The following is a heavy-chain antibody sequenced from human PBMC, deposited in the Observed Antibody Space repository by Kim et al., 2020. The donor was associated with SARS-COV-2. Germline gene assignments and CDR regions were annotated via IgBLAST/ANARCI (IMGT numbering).Heavy chain of an antibody. J-gene: IGHJ4*02. D-gene: IGHD6-13*01. V-gene: IGHV3-15*01. Sequence: DSAAPVKDRFAISKDDSKNTLYLQMNSLQTEDTAVYYCTTKRLVAAGVDYWGQGTLVTVSS. CDR3: TTKRLVAAGVDY.